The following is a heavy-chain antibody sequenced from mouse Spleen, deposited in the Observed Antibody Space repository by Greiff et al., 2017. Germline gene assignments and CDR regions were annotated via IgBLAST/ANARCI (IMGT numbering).Heavy chain of an antibody. CDR2: IDPSDSYT. Sequence: QVQLQQPGAELVMPGASVKLSCKASGYTFTSYWMHWVKQRPGQGLEWIGEIDPSDSYTNYNQKFKGKATLTVDKSSSTAYMQLSSLTSEDSAVYYCARSWDYRGAYWGQGTLVTVSA. V-gene: IGHV1-69*01. CDR3: ARSWDYRGAY. D-gene: IGHD2-12*01. CDR1: GYTFTSYW. J-gene: IGHJ3*01.